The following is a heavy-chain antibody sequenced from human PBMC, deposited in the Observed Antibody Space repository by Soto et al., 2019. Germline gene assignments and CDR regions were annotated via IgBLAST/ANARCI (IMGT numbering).Heavy chain of an antibody. CDR3: AKFVNVEPVATSGMDV. V-gene: IGHV1-46*01. J-gene: IGHJ6*02. CDR1: GYTFSNYY. D-gene: IGHD2-2*01. CDR2: INPSGRST. Sequence: ASVKVSCKASGYTFSNYYMYWVRQAPGQGLECMGVINPSGRSTTYAQKFQGRVTMTRDNAKNSLYLQMSSLRAEDTAVYYCAKFVNVEPVATSGMDVWGQGTTVTVSS.